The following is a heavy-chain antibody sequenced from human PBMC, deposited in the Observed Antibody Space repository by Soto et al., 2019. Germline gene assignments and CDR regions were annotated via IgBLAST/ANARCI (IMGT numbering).Heavy chain of an antibody. CDR2: IWYDGSNK. CDR1: GFTFSSHG. D-gene: IGHD3-16*01. J-gene: IGHJ4*02. Sequence: GGSLILSCAASGFTFSSHGMHWVRQAPGKGLEWVAVIWYDGSNKYYVDSVKGRFTISRDNSKNMLYLEMNSLRAEDTAVYYCARWGNWKVADYWGQGTLVTVSS. CDR3: ARWGNWKVADY. V-gene: IGHV3-33*01.